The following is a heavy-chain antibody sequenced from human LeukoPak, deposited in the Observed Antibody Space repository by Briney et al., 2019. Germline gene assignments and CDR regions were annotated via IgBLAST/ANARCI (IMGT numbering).Heavy chain of an antibody. J-gene: IGHJ4*02. CDR3: AKDRDCSSTGCYVFAN. D-gene: IGHD2-2*01. V-gene: IGHV3-23*01. CDR2: ISGDGEST. Sequence: PGGSLGLSCAASGVTLRNYAMTWIRQAPGKGLQRVSVISGDGESTYYADSVRGRFTVSRDNSKNTMYLQMNNLRAEDTAIYYCAKDRDCSSTGCYVFANWGQGTLVTVSS. CDR1: GVTLRNYA.